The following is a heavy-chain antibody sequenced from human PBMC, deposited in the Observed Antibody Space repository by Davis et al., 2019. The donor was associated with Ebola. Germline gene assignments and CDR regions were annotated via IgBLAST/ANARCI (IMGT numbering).Heavy chain of an antibody. V-gene: IGHV3-53*01. CDR1: GFTVRSTY. CDR2: ISVGGGVT. CDR3: ARDSIGCGGGRCGYYFDY. D-gene: IGHD2-15*01. J-gene: IGHJ4*02. Sequence: GESLKISCAASGFTVRSTYMSWVRQAPGKGLEWVSGISVGGGVTYYPESLKGRFTISRDDSKNMLYLQMNSLRDEDTAVYYCARDSIGCGGGRCGYYFDYWGQGILVTVSS.